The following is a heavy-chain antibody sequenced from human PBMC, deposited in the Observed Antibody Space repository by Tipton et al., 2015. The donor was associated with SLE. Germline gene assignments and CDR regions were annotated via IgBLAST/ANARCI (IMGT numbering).Heavy chain of an antibody. CDR3: ARNTIVSASGQ. CDR1: GFTFSTYA. D-gene: IGHD5/OR15-5a*01. V-gene: IGHV3-30*04. J-gene: IGHJ4*02. CDR2: ISYDGSNK. Sequence: RSLRLSCAASGFTFSTYAMHWVRQAPGKGLEWVAVISYDGSNKYYADSVKGRFTISRDNSKNTLYLQMNSLRVEDTAVYFCARNTIVSASGQWGQGTLVTVSS.